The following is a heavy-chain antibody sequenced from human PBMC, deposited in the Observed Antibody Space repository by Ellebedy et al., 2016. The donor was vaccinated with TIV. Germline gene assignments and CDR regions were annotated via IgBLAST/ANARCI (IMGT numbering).Heavy chain of an antibody. Sequence: GSLRLSCTVSGDSMGSSRHSWGWIRQSPGRGLEWIGNIYFIGHTYYNPSLKSRATISVDKSQNQFSLRLTSVTAADTAVYYCATQATGHYNFDYWGQGTLVTVSS. V-gene: IGHV4-39*07. CDR2: IYFIGHT. CDR3: ATQATGHYNFDY. D-gene: IGHD3-9*01. CDR1: GDSMGSSRHS. J-gene: IGHJ4*02.